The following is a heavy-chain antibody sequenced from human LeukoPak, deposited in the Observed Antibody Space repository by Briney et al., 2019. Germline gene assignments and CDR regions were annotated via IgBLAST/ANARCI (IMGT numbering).Heavy chain of an antibody. J-gene: IGHJ3*02. Sequence: SQTLSLTCDISGDSVSSNSVIWNWIRQSPSRGLEWLGRTYYKSKWYNDYATSVQSRITINSDTSRNQFSLKLSSVTAADTAVYYCARAGAKRAFDIWGQGTMVTVSS. CDR1: GDSVSSNSVI. V-gene: IGHV6-1*01. D-gene: IGHD3-10*01. CDR3: ARAGAKRAFDI. CDR2: TYYKSKWYN.